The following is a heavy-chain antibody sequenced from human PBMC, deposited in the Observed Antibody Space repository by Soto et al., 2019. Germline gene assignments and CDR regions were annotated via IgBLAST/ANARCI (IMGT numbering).Heavy chain of an antibody. CDR2: IYYSGST. V-gene: IGHV4-59*01. Sequence: PSETLSLTCTVSGGSISSYYWSWIRQPPGKGLEWIGYIYYSGSTNYNPSLKSRVTISVDTSKNQFSLKLSSVTAADTAVYYRARDGSGSYYYFDYWGQGTLVTVSS. CDR1: GGSISSYY. J-gene: IGHJ4*02. D-gene: IGHD3-10*01. CDR3: ARDGSGSYYYFDY.